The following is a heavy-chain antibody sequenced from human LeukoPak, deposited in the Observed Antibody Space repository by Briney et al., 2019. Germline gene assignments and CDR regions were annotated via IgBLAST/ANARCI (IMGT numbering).Heavy chain of an antibody. D-gene: IGHD3-10*01. Sequence: SGTLSLTCAVSGGSISSSNWWSWVRQPPGKGLEWIGEIYHSGSTNYSLSLKSRVTISVDKSKNQLSLNLSSVTAADTAVYYCARGITLIRGVISFDYWGQGTLVTVSS. V-gene: IGHV4-4*02. J-gene: IGHJ4*02. CDR1: GGSISSSNW. CDR2: IYHSGST. CDR3: ARGITLIRGVISFDY.